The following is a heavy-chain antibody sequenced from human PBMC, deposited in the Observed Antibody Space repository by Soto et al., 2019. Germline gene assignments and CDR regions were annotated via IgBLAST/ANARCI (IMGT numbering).Heavy chain of an antibody. J-gene: IGHJ6*02. CDR1: SGPDRSHN. D-gene: IGHD4-17*01. CDR3: VRQGIDYLHGLVDV. Sequence: QVQLQQSGPRLVKPSETLSLTCTVSSGPDRSHNWGWIRQPPGRGLEWIGYVYYTGDTAYNPSLRSRVSISADTSTNDTSLTLSSVTAADTAVYYCVRQGIDYLHGLVDVWGQGTTVSLSS. CDR2: VYYTGDT. V-gene: IGHV4-59*08.